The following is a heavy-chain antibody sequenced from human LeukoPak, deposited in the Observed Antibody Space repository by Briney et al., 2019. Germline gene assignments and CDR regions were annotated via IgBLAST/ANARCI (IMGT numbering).Heavy chain of an antibody. CDR1: GGSFSGYY. CDR3: ARDLGDGGDGH. CDR2: IYHSGST. J-gene: IGHJ4*02. V-gene: IGHV4-34*01. D-gene: IGHD4-17*01. Sequence: SETLSLTCAVYGGSFSGYYWSWIRQPPGKGLEWIGEIYHSGSTNYNPSLKSRVTISVDKSKNQFSLKLSSVTAADTAVYYCARDLGDGGDGHWGQGTLVTVSS.